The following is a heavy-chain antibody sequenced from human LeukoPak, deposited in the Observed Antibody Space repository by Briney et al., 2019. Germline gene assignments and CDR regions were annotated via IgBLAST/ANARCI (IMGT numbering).Heavy chain of an antibody. V-gene: IGHV3-23*01. Sequence: GGSLRLSCAASGFTFSNYAMSWVRQAPGKGLEWVSAISGSGGSTYYADSVKGRFTISRDNSKNTLYLQMSSLGAEDTAVYCCAKGRPYDPSDYWGQGTLVTVSS. J-gene: IGHJ4*02. CDR3: AKGRPYDPSDY. CDR2: ISGSGGST. D-gene: IGHD5-12*01. CDR1: GFTFSNYA.